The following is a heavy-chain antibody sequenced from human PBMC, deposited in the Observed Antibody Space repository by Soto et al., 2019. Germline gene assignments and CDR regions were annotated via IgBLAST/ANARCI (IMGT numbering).Heavy chain of an antibody. Sequence: KQSQTLSLTCAISGDSVSSNSAAWNWIRQSPSRGLEWLGRTYYRSKWYNDYAVSVKSRITINPDTSKNQFSLQLNSVTPEDTAVYYCARVSPVYYDSSGYPHHDYYYYYGMDVWGQGTTVTVSS. D-gene: IGHD3-22*01. CDR2: TYYRSKWYN. J-gene: IGHJ6*02. CDR1: GDSVSSNSAA. V-gene: IGHV6-1*01. CDR3: ARVSPVYYDSSGYPHHDYYYYYGMDV.